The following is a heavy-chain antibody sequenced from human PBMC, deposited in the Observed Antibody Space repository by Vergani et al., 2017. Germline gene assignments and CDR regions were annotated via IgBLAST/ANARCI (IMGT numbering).Heavy chain of an antibody. D-gene: IGHD2-2*01. J-gene: IGHJ3*02. CDR3: ARVIQYQLPAFDI. CDR2: ISGSGGST. CDR1: GFTFSSYA. V-gene: IGHV3-23*01. Sequence: EVQLLESGGGLVQPGGSLRLSCAASGFTFSSYAMSWVRQAPGKGLEWVSAISGSGGSTYYADSVKGRFTTSRDNSKNTLYLQMNSLRAEDTAVYYCARVIQYQLPAFDIWGQGTMVTVSS.